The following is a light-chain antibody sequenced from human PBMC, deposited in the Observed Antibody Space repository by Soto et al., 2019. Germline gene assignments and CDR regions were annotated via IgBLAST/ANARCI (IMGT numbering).Light chain of an antibody. J-gene: IGKJ1*01. Sequence: DIQMTQSPSTLSASVGDRVTITCRASQSISSWLAWYQQKPGKAPKLLIYKASSLESGVPSRFSGSGSGTEFTLTISGLQPDDFATYYCQQYNSYSPGGYGWTFGQGTKVDIK. CDR3: QQYNSYSPGGYGWT. CDR2: KAS. CDR1: QSISSW. V-gene: IGKV1-5*03.